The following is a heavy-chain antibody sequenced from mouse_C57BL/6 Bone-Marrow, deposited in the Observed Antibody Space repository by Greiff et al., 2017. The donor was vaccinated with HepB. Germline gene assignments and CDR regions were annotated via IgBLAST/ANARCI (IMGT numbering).Heavy chain of an antibody. CDR2: INYDGSSN. CDR1: GFTFSDYY. J-gene: IGHJ1*03. CDR3: ARGKIYYDYDEGYFDV. V-gene: IGHV5-16*01. Sequence: EVKLVESEGGLVQPGSSMKLSCTASGFTFSDYYMAWVRQVPEKGLEWVANINYDGSSNYYLDSLKSRFIISRDNAKNILYLQMSSLKSEDTATYYCARGKIYYDYDEGYFDVWGTGTTVTVSS. D-gene: IGHD2-4*01.